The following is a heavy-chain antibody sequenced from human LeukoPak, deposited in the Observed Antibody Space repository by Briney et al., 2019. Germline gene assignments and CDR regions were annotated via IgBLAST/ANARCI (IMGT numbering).Heavy chain of an antibody. D-gene: IGHD3-10*01. J-gene: IGHJ4*02. V-gene: IGHV3-48*03. CDR3: ARSYYPDY. Sequence: GGSLRLSCAASGFTFRSYEMNWVRQAPGKGLERGSYISSSGSTKYYADSVKGRFTISRDNAKNSLYLQMNSLRAEDAAVYYCARSYYPDYWGRGTLVTVSS. CDR2: ISSSGSTK. CDR1: GFTFRSYE.